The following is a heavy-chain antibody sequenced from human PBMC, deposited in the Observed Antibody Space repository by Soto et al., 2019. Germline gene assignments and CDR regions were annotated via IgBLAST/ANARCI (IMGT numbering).Heavy chain of an antibody. J-gene: IGHJ4*02. CDR2: IYYSGST. CDR1: GGSISSGDYY. V-gene: IGHV4-30-4*01. Sequence: SETLSLTCTVSGGSISSGDYYWSWIRQPPGKGLEWIGYIYYSGSTYYNPSLKSRVTISVDTSKNQFSLKLSSVTAADTAVYYCAREVEYSSSNYFDYWGQGTLVTVSS. D-gene: IGHD6-6*01. CDR3: AREVEYSSSNYFDY.